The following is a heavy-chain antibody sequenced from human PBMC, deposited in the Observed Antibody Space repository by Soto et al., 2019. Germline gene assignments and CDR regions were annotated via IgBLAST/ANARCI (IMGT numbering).Heavy chain of an antibody. Sequence: KPSETLSLTCTVSGGSISSGDYYWSWIRQPPGKGLEWIGYIYYSGSTYYNPSLKSRVTISVDTSKNQFSLKLSSVTAADTAVYYCARAAYYDTDPGYWSQGTLVTVSS. CDR3: ARAAYYDTDPGY. V-gene: IGHV4-30-4*01. J-gene: IGHJ4*02. D-gene: IGHD3-22*01. CDR2: IYYSGST. CDR1: GGSISSGDYY.